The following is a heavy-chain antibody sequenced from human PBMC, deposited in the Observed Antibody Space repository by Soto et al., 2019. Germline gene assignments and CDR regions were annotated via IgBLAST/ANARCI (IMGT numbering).Heavy chain of an antibody. Sequence: QVQLVESGGGVVQPGRSLRLSCAASGFTFSSYGMHWVRQAPGKGLEWVAVIWYDGSNKYYADSVKGRVTISRDNSKNQLYLQMNSLRDEDTAVYYCARDEGLGVNYSSSGMDVWGQGTTVTVSS. J-gene: IGHJ6*02. CDR2: IWYDGSNK. CDR3: ARDEGLGVNYSSSGMDV. D-gene: IGHD3-10*01. CDR1: GFTFSSYG. V-gene: IGHV3-33*01.